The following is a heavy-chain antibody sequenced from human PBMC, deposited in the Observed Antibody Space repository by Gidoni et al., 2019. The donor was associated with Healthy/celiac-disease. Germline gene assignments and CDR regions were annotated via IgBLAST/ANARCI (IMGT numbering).Heavy chain of an antibody. J-gene: IGHJ4*02. CDR1: GFTFSSYS. CDR2: ISSSSSYI. CDR3: ARDLSSSWPTKYYFDY. V-gene: IGHV3-21*01. D-gene: IGHD6-13*01. Sequence: EVQLVESGGGLVKPGGSLRLSCAASGFTFSSYSMNWVRQAPGKGLEWVSSISSSSSYIYYADSVKGRFTISRDNAKNSLYLQMNSLRAEDTAVYYCARDLSSSWPTKYYFDYWGQGTLVTVSS.